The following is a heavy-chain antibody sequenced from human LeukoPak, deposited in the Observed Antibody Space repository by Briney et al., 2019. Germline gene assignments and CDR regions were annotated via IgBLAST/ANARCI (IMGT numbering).Heavy chain of an antibody. CDR3: AREPRVAAAEDYYYYYMDV. J-gene: IGHJ6*03. CDR2: FDPEDGET. Sequence: ASVKVSCKVSGYTLTELSMHWVRQAPGKGLEWMGGFDPEDGETIYAQKFQGRVTMTEDTSTDTAYMELSSLRSEGTAVYYCAREPRVAAAEDYYYYYMDVWGKGTTVTVSS. CDR1: GYTLTELS. V-gene: IGHV1-24*01. D-gene: IGHD6-13*01.